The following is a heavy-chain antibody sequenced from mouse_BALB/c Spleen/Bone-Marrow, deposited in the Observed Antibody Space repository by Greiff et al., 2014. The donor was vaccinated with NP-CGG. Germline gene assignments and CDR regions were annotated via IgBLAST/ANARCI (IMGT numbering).Heavy chain of an antibody. D-gene: IGHD4-1*01. CDR2: IDPANGNT. J-gene: IGHJ1*01. Sequence: QRPEQGLEWIGRIDPANGNTKYDPKFQGKATITADTSSNTAYLQLSSLTSEDTAVYYCARWGKLGRGYFDVWGAGTTVTVSS. CDR3: ARWGKLGRGYFDV. V-gene: IGHV14-3*02.